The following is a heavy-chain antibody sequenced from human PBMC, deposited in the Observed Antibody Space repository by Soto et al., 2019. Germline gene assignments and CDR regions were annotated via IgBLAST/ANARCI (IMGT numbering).Heavy chain of an antibody. V-gene: IGHV3-7*01. J-gene: IGHJ5*02. Sequence: EVQLVESGGGLVQPGGSLRLSCTASGFTFSDSWMTWVRQAPGKGLEWVARIKPDESEKKYAVSGKGRFSISRDNAKNSMYLQMDSLRGEDTAVYYCVRGGSNYASWGQGTLVTVSS. CDR3: VRGGSNYAS. CDR1: GFTFSDSW. D-gene: IGHD4-4*01. CDR2: IKPDESEK.